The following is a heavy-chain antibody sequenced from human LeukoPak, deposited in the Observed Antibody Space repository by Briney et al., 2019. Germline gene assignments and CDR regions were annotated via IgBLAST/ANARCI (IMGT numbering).Heavy chain of an antibody. CDR3: AKGSSGYYYVGFLWFDP. Sequence: GGSLRLSCAASGFSFSDAWMSWVRQAPGKGLEYVGRIKSKIDGGTTDYGAPVNGRFIISRDDSKDTLYLQMNSLKTEDTAVYYCAKGSSGYYYVGFLWFDPWGQGTLVTVSS. D-gene: IGHD3-22*01. CDR1: GFSFSDAW. V-gene: IGHV3-15*01. J-gene: IGHJ5*02. CDR2: IKSKIDGGTT.